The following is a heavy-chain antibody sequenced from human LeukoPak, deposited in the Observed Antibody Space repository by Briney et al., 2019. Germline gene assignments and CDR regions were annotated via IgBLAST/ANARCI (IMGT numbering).Heavy chain of an antibody. V-gene: IGHV1-69*13. Sequence: GASVKVSCKASGGTFSSYAISWVRQAPGQGLEWMGGIIPIFGTANYAQKFQGRVTITVDESTSTAYMELSSLRSDDTAVYYCARDARGAAAADDPFDIWGQGTMVTVSS. CDR3: ARDARGAAAADDPFDI. CDR2: IIPIFGTA. J-gene: IGHJ3*02. CDR1: GGTFSSYA. D-gene: IGHD6-13*01.